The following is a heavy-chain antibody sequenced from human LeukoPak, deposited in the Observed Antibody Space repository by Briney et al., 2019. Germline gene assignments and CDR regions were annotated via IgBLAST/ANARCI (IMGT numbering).Heavy chain of an antibody. CDR1: GYTFTSYY. CDR2: INPSGGST. D-gene: IGHD2-15*01. V-gene: IGHV1-46*01. CDR3: ARVGYCSGGICYYLLY. Sequence: ASVKVSCKASGYTFTSYYIHWVRQAPGQGLEWMGIINPSGGSTSYAQKFQGRVTMTSDTSTSTVYMELSSLRSEDTAVYYCARVGYCSGGICYYLLYWGQGTLVTVSS. J-gene: IGHJ4*02.